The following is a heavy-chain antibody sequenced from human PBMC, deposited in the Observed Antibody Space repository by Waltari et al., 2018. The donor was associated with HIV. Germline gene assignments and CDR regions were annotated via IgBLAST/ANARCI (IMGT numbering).Heavy chain of an antibody. J-gene: IGHJ6*02. CDR2: FIPNFGTA. D-gene: IGHD2-2*01. CDR1: GGTFSSYA. V-gene: IGHV1-69*06. Sequence: QVQLVQSGAEVKKPGSSVKVSCKASGGTFSSYAISWVRQAPGQGLEWMGGFIPNFGTANYAQKFQGRVTITADKSTSTAYMELSSLRSEDTAVYYCARVIGISTSYAHYYYYGMDVWGQGTTVTVSS. CDR3: ARVIGISTSYAHYYYYGMDV.